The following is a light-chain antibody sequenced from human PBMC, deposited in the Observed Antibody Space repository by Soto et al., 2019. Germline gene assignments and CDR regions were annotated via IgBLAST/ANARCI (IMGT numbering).Light chain of an antibody. CDR1: RSDVGDYNY. Sequence: QSALTQPPSASGSPGQSVTISCTGTRSDVGDYNYVSWYQQHPGKAPKLIIYEVNKRPSGVPDRFSGSKSGNTASLSVSGLQADDEADYYGSSYAGSNNLEVFGGGTKLTVL. V-gene: IGLV2-8*01. CDR2: EVN. CDR3: SSYAGSNNLEV. J-gene: IGLJ2*01.